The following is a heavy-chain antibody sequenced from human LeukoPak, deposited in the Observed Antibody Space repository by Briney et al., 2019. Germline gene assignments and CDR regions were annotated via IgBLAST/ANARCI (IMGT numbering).Heavy chain of an antibody. J-gene: IGHJ3*02. CDR3: ARDREVGATVGAFDI. Sequence: SETLSLTCTVSGGSISSYYWSWIRQPPGKGLEWIGHIYYSGSTNYNPSLKSRVTISVDTSKDQFSLKLSSVTAADTAVYYCARDREVGATVGAFDIWGQGTMVTVSS. CDR1: GGSISSYY. CDR2: IYYSGST. D-gene: IGHD1-26*01. V-gene: IGHV4-59*01.